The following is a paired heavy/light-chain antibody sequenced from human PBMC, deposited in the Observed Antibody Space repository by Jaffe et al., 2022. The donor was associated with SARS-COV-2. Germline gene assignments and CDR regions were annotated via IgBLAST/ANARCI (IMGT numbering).Light chain of an antibody. CDR1: QTVSSN. J-gene: IGKJ4*01. CDR3: HQYDKWPLT. CDR2: GAS. V-gene: IGKV3-15*01. Sequence: EIVMTQSPVTLSVSPGERVTLSCRASQTVSSNLAWYQQKPGQAPRLLIYGASTRATGFPARFSGSGSGTDFTLTIGSLQSEDFGVYYCHQYDKWPLTFGGGTKVEIK.
Heavy chain of an antibody. D-gene: IGHD3-10*01. J-gene: IGHJ5*02. CDR3: ARDGGGSGFNWFDP. V-gene: IGHV3-30-3*01. CDR1: GFTFNIYA. CDR2: ISYDGSKK. Sequence: QVQLVESGGGVVQPGRSLRLSCAASGFTFNIYAMHWVRQAPDKGLEWVAVISYDGSKKDYADSVKGRFTISRDNSENTLYLQMSSLRVEDTAQYYCARDGGGSGFNWFDPWGQGTLVTVSS.